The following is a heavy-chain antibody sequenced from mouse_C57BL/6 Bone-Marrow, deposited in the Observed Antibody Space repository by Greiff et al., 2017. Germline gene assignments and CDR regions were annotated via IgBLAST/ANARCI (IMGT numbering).Heavy chain of an antibody. CDR1: GFTFSSYG. V-gene: IGHV5-6*01. Sequence: EVKLVESGGDLVKPGGSLKLSCAASGFTFSSYGMSWVRQTPDKRLEWVATICSGDSYTYYPDSVKGRYTISRDNAKNTLYLQLSSLKYEDTAMYYCARYNDYWGQGTTLTVSS. J-gene: IGHJ2*01. D-gene: IGHD1-3*01. CDR2: ICSGDSYT. CDR3: ARYNDY.